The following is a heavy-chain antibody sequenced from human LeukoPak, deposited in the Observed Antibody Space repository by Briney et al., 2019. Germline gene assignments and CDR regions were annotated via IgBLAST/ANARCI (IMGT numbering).Heavy chain of an antibody. CDR1: GFTFRDYA. CDR3: AKLPPSIVVVTAVYDY. Sequence: QPGGSLRLSCAASGFTFRDYAMSWVRQAPGKGLEWVSAISGSGGSTYYADSVKGRFTISRDNSKNTLYLQMNSLRAEDTAVYYCAKLPPSIVVVTAVYDYWGQGTLVTVSS. CDR2: ISGSGGST. D-gene: IGHD2-21*02. J-gene: IGHJ4*02. V-gene: IGHV3-23*01.